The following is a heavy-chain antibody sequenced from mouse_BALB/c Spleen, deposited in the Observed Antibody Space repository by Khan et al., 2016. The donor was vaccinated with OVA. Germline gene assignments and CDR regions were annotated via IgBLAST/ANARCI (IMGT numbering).Heavy chain of an antibody. CDR1: GYTFISYW. CDR2: INPSDSET. D-gene: IGHD2-2*01. J-gene: IGHJ3*01. Sequence: QVQLKESGAELVRPGASVKLSCKASGYTFISYWMNWVRQRPGQGLDWIGKINPSDSETHYNQMFKDKATLTVDKSSGPAYMQLSSLTSEDSAVYYCARREKYGYDPSWFAYWGQGTLVTVSA. CDR3: ARREKYGYDPSWFAY. V-gene: IGHV1-61*01.